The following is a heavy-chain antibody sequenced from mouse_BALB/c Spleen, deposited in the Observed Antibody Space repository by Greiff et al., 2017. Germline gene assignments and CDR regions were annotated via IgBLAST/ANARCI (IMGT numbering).Heavy chain of an antibody. D-gene: IGHD1-1*01. CDR3: ARDYYGRYFDY. CDR2: ISSGGST. CDR1: GFTFSSYA. J-gene: IGHJ2*01. Sequence: EVQRVESGGGLVKPGGSLKLSCAASGFTFSSYAMSWVRQTPEKRLEWVASISSGGSTYYPDSVKGRFTISRDNARNILYLQMSSLRSEDTAMYYCARDYYGRYFDYWGQGTTLTVSS. V-gene: IGHV5-6-5*01.